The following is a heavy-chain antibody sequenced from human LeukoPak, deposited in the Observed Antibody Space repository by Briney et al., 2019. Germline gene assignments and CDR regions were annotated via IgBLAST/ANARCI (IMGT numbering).Heavy chain of an antibody. CDR3: ATSKSNAWDNFDH. D-gene: IGHD4-11*01. CDR1: GFIFRTYT. J-gene: IGHJ4*02. Sequence: GGSLRLSCAASGFIFRTYTMHWVRQAPGKGLEWVAVISYGGSDKRYADSVKGRFTISRENSKNTLYLQVNSLRVDDTAIYYCATSKSNAWDNFDHWGQGTLVTVSS. V-gene: IGHV3-30-3*01. CDR2: ISYGGSDK.